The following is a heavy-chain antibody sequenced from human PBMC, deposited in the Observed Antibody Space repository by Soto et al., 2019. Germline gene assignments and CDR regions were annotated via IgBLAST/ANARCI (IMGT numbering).Heavy chain of an antibody. CDR3: ARSTCSGGSCSNFDY. CDR2: IIPILGIA. CDR1: GGTFSSYT. J-gene: IGHJ4*02. D-gene: IGHD2-15*01. Sequence: ASVKVSCKASGGTFSSYTISWVRQAPGQGLEWMGRIIPILGIANYAQKFQGRVTITADKSTSTAYMELSSLRSEDTAVYYCARSTCSGGSCSNFDYWGQGTLVTVSS. V-gene: IGHV1-69*02.